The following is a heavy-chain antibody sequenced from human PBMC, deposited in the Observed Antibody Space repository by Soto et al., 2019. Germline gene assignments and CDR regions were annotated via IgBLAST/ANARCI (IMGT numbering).Heavy chain of an antibody. D-gene: IGHD3-22*01. J-gene: IGHJ4*02. CDR2: VYYSGNT. Sequence: SETLSLTCTVSGGSLSSYYWTWIRQPPGKGLEWIGYVYYSGNTNYNPSLKSRVTISVDTSKNQFSLKLGSVTAADTAVYYCARGETYYYDSSGSLLDYWGQGTLVTVSS. V-gene: IGHV4-59*01. CDR3: ARGETYYYDSSGSLLDY. CDR1: GGSLSSYY.